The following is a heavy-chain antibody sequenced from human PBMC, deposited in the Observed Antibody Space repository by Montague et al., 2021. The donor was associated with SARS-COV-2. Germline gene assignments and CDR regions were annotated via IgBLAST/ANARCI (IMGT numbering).Heavy chain of an antibody. D-gene: IGHD3-9*01. V-gene: IGHV6-1*01. Sequence: CAISGDSVSSKSVAWNWIRQSPSRSLEWLGRTYYRSKWDSDYAEXVKRRLVITPDTSKNQVSLQLNSVIPEDAAVYFCASSGITLTGLDAFDIWGQGTMVTVFS. CDR3: ASSGITLTGLDAFDI. CDR1: GDSVSSKSVA. J-gene: IGHJ3*02. CDR2: TYYRSKWDS.